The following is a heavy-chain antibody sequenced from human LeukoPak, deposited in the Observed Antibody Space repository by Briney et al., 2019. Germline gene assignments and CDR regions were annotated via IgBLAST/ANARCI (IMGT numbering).Heavy chain of an antibody. CDR2: IWYDGSNK. J-gene: IGHJ4*02. D-gene: IGHD6-6*01. V-gene: IGHV3-33*01. CDR3: ARVHTSIAAPPGY. Sequence: GRSLRLSCAASGFTFSSYGMHWVRQAPGKGLEWVAVIWYDGSNKYYADSVKGRFTISRDNSKNTLYLQMNSLRAEDTAVYYCARVHTSIAAPPGYWGQGTLVTVSS. CDR1: GFTFSSYG.